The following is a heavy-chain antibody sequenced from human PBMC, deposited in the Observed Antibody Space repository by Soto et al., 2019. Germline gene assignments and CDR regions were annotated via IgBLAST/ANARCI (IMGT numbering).Heavy chain of an antibody. J-gene: IGHJ4*02. CDR1: GFTFRSYA. Sequence: PVGSLRLSCAASGFTFRSYAMSWVRQAPGKGLEWVSDISGSGDSTYYADSVEGRFTISRDNAQNSLYLQMNNLRAEDTAVYYCARDSRVYYGSGSSVDGWGQGTLVTVSS. D-gene: IGHD3-10*01. CDR2: ISGSGDST. CDR3: ARDSRVYYGSGSSVDG. V-gene: IGHV3-23*01.